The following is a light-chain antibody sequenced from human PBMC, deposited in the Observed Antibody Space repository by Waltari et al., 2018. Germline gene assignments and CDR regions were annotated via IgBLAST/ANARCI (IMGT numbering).Light chain of an antibody. CDR1: QVISIY. Sequence: EIQMTQTPSSLSATVGDRVNIPCRARQVISIYLAWDQQKPGKVPKLLIYDASTLQRGVPSRFSGSGSGTDFTLTISSLQPEDFATYYCQHYNNDPLTFGEGTKLEIK. V-gene: IGKV1-27*01. CDR2: DAS. CDR3: QHYNNDPLT. J-gene: IGKJ4*01.